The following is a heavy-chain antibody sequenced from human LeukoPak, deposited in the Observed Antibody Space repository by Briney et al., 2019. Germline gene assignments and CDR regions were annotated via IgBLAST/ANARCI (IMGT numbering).Heavy chain of an antibody. CDR1: GFIVSSYA. Sequence: PGRSLRLSCAASGFIVSSYAMSWVRQAPGKGLEWVSAVRGSAGSTYYADSVKGRFTISRDNSKNTLYLQMNSLRAEDTAIYYCAKVGGYLIYWGQGTLVTVSS. D-gene: IGHD3-22*01. V-gene: IGHV3-23*01. J-gene: IGHJ4*02. CDR3: AKVGGYLIY. CDR2: VRGSAGST.